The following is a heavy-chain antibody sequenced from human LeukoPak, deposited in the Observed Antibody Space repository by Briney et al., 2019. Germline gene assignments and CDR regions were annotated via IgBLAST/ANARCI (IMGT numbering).Heavy chain of an antibody. CDR2: ISYDGTNK. CDR3: ARDSMVRGATGPFFDY. D-gene: IGHD3-10*01. J-gene: IGHJ4*02. CDR1: GFTFSSYG. Sequence: GGSLRLSCAASGFTFSSYGMYWVRQAPGKGLEWVTVISYDGTNKYYADSVKGRFTISRDNSKNIVYLQMNSLRAEDTAVYYCARDSMVRGATGPFFDYWGQGTLVTVSS. V-gene: IGHV3-30*03.